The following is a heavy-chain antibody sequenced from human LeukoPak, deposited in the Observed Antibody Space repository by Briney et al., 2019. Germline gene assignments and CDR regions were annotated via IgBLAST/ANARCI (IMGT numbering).Heavy chain of an antibody. J-gene: IGHJ4*02. V-gene: IGHV3-23*01. CDR2: VNENGGRT. CDR1: GFSFSSYA. Sequence: GGSLRLSCAASGFSFSSYAMGWVRQAPGKGLEWVSTVNENGGRTYYADSVKGRFTMSRDNSKDTLYLQMNSLRAEDTAVYYCAKEERPKSGGGYYDYWGQGTRVTVSS. CDR3: AKEERPKSGGGYYDY. D-gene: IGHD3-22*01.